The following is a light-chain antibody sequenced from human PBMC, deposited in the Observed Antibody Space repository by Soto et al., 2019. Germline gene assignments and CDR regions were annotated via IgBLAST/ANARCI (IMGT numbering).Light chain of an antibody. CDR2: AAS. CDR1: QDISNY. Sequence: DIQMTQSPSSLSASIGDRVIITCRASQDISNYLAWYQQRPGQIPELLIYAASTLQSGVPSRFSGSGSGTDFTLTISSLQPEDVATYYCQKYNSAPRTFGPGTKVDLK. V-gene: IGKV1-27*01. CDR3: QKYNSAPRT. J-gene: IGKJ3*01.